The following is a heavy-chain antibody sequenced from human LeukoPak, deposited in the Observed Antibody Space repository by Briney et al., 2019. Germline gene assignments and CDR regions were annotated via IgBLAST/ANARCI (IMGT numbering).Heavy chain of an antibody. D-gene: IGHD4-17*01. CDR3: ARTGPDGDYRSGWFDP. J-gene: IGHJ5*02. Sequence: SETLSLTCAVYGGSFSGYYWSWIRQPPGKGLEWIGEIIHSGSTNYNPSLKSRVTISVDTSKNQFSLKLSSVTAADTAVYYCARTGPDGDYRSGWFDPWGQGTLVTVSS. CDR2: IIHSGST. V-gene: IGHV4-34*12. CDR1: GGSFSGYY.